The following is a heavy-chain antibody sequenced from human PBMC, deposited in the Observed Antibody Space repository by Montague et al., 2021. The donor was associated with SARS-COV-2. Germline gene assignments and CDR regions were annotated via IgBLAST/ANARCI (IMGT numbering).Heavy chain of an antibody. CDR1: GGSIESGNW. J-gene: IGHJ4*02. V-gene: IGHV4-4*02. D-gene: IGHD3/OR15-3a*01. Sequence: ETLSLICTVSGGSIESGNWWSWVRQTPGKGLEWIGEILHTESTNFNPSLKTRVAMSVDKSRNQFSLKLTSLTAADTAVYYCATGINYYDFLALQSWGQGALVIVSS. CDR3: ATGINYYDFLALQS. CDR2: ILHTEST.